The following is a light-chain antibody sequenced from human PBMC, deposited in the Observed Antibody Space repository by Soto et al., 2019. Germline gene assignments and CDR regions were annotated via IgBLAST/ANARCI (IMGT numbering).Light chain of an antibody. CDR2: DAS. CDR3: QQRSNWPPIT. CDR1: QSVSSY. Sequence: EIVLTQSPATLSLSPGERATRSCRASQSVSSYFAWYQQKPGQAPRLLIYDASNRATGIPARFSGSGSGTDFTLTISSLEPEDFAVYYCQQRSNWPPITFGQGTRLEIK. J-gene: IGKJ5*01. V-gene: IGKV3-11*01.